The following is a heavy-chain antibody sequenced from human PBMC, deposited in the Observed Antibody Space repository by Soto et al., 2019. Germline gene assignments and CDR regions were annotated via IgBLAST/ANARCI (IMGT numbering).Heavy chain of an antibody. CDR2: IFYPGST. CDR3: ASVTRYCTGGGCNPNWFDP. J-gene: IGHJ5*02. V-gene: IGHV4-30-4*01. D-gene: IGHD2-8*02. CDR1: GGSISSGDYY. Sequence: QVQLQESGPGLVMPSQTLSLTCTVSGGSISSGDYYWSWIRQPPGKGLEWIGCIFYPGSTYYNPSLKSRITISVHTSKSQFSLKLTSVTAADTAVYYCASVTRYCTGGGCNPNWFDPWGQGTLVTVSS.